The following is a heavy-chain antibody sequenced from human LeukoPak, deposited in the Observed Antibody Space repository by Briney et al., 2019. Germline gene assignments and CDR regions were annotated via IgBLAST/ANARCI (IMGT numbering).Heavy chain of an antibody. CDR3: ARHYGP. V-gene: IGHV4-34*01. J-gene: IGHJ4*02. CDR2: INDSGST. CDR1: GGSFSGYY. Sequence: SETLSLTCAVYGGSFSGYYWTWIRQPPGKGPEWIGEINDSGSTYYNPSLKSRVTISVDTSKNQFSLKLNSVTATDTAVYYCARHYGPWGQGTLVTVSS. D-gene: IGHD3-16*01.